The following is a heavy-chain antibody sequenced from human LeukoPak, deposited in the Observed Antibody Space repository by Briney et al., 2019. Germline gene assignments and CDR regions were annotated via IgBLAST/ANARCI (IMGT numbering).Heavy chain of an antibody. CDR3: ARTIAVAGTEGFDY. Sequence: GGSLRLSCVASGFTFSSYAMSWVRQAPGKGLEWVSVIYSGGSTYYADSVKGRFTISRDNSKNTLFLQMNSLRAEDTAVYYRARTIAVAGTEGFDYWGQGTPVTVSS. J-gene: IGHJ4*02. CDR2: IYSGGST. V-gene: IGHV3-53*01. D-gene: IGHD6-19*01. CDR1: GFTFSSYA.